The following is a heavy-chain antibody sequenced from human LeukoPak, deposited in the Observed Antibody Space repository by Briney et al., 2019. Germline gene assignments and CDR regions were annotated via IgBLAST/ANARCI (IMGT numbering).Heavy chain of an antibody. V-gene: IGHV3-21*01. J-gene: IGHJ6*03. CDR3: ARDPYSGTYGDTYYYYMDV. CDR1: GFTSSSYG. Sequence: GGSLRLSCAASGFTSSSYGMHWVRQAPGKGLEWVSSITSSSTYTFYADSVKGRFTISRDNARNSLYLQMNSLRAEDTAVYYCARDPYSGTYGDTYYYYMDVWGKGTTVTISS. CDR2: ITSSSTYT. D-gene: IGHD1-26*01.